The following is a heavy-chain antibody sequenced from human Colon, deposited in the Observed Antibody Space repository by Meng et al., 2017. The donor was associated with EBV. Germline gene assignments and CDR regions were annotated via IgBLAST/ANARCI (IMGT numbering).Heavy chain of an antibody. D-gene: IGHD2-21*01. Sequence: QVQRQESGPGLVEPLPTLSLTCTVSGGSMSSGNYYWSWIRQPPGKGLEWIGYIHHSGSAYYNPSLKSRASISVDTSKNQFSLNLNSMTAADTAVYYCASFDHIPRRNYFDYWGQGTLVTVSS. CDR3: ASFDHIPRRNYFDY. V-gene: IGHV4-30-4*01. CDR1: GGSMSSGNYY. CDR2: IHHSGSA. J-gene: IGHJ4*02.